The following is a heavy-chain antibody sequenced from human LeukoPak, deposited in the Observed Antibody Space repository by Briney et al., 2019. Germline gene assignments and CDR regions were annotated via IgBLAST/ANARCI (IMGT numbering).Heavy chain of an antibody. CDR3: ASSAGERANTRGVGAFDI. Sequence: ASVKVSCKASGYTFTGYYMHWVRQAPGQGLEWMGWINPNGGGTNYAQKFQGRVTMTRDTSISTAYMELSRLRSDDTAVYYCASSAGERANTRGVGAFDIWGQGTMVTVSS. J-gene: IGHJ3*02. CDR1: GYTFTGYY. V-gene: IGHV1-2*02. CDR2: INPNGGGT. D-gene: IGHD3-10*01.